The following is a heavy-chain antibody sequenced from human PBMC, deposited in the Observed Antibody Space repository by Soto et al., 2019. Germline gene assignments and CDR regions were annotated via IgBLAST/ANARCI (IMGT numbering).Heavy chain of an antibody. D-gene: IGHD3-3*01. V-gene: IGHV3-49*05. Sequence: EVQLVESGGGLAKPGRSLRLSCTTTGFTFGEYPMSWFRQAPGKGLEWVGFIRSTGYGATTEYAASVKGRFTISRDDSKSIVYLQMNRLKTEDTAIYYCTRHPKDYDFYVRDHYWGQGTLVTVSS. J-gene: IGHJ4*02. CDR1: GFTFGEYP. CDR2: IRSTGYGATT. CDR3: TRHPKDYDFYVRDHY.